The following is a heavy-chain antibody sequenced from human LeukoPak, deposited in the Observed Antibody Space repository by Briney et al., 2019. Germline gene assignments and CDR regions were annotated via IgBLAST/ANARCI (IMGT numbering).Heavy chain of an antibody. Sequence: GGSLRLSRAASGFTFSSYWMSWVRQAPGEGLEWVANIKQDGSEIYYVDSVKGRFTISRDNAKNSVYLQMNSLRAEDTAVYYCARLLWTTGTTGSDYWGQGTLVTVSP. CDR2: IKQDGSEI. V-gene: IGHV3-7*01. D-gene: IGHD4-17*01. CDR3: ARLLWTTGTTGSDY. CDR1: GFTFSSYW. J-gene: IGHJ4*02.